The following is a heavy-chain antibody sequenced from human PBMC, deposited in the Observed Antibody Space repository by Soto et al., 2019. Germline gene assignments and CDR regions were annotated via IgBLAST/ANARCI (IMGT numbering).Heavy chain of an antibody. D-gene: IGHD6-13*01. J-gene: IGHJ6*02. Sequence: QVQLVESGGGVVQPGRSLRLSCAASGFNFNNYGMHWVRQAPGKGLEWVAVIWNDGNGYYYANSVKGRFPISRDNSKNTLFLQMSSLRSEDTAVYYCARRQISPPTRGAASARGGMDVWGQGTTVTVSS. CDR2: IWNDGNGY. CDR1: GFNFNNYG. CDR3: ARRQISPPTRGAASARGGMDV. V-gene: IGHV3-33*01.